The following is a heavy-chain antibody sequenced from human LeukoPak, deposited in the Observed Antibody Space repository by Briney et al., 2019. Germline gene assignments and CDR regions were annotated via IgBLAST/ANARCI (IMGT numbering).Heavy chain of an antibody. CDR1: GYTFTSYY. CDR2: INPSGGST. V-gene: IGHV1-46*01. Sequence: ASVKVSCKASGYTFTSYYMHWVRQAPGQGLEWMGIINPSGGSTSYAQKFQGRVTMTRDTSITTAYMELSGLRSDDTAVYCCAREGREFGPHKLAGFDYWGQGTLVTVSS. D-gene: IGHD3-10*01. CDR3: AREGREFGPHKLAGFDY. J-gene: IGHJ4*02.